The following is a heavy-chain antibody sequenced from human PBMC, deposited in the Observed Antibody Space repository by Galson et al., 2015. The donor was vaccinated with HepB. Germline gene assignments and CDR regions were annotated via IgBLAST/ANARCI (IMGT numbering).Heavy chain of an antibody. Sequence: SLRLSCAASGFTFSSFWMTWIRQAPGKGLEWVANIKQDGSEMHYVDSVKGRFTISRDNAKNSLYLQMNSLRAEDTAVYYCARVVNYYGPGSPDYWGQGTLVTVSS. CDR1: GFTFSSFW. CDR2: IKQDGSEM. D-gene: IGHD3-10*01. V-gene: IGHV3-7*03. J-gene: IGHJ4*02. CDR3: ARVVNYYGPGSPDY.